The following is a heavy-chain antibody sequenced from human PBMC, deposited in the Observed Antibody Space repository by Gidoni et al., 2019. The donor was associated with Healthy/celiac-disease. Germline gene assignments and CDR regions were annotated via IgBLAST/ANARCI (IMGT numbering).Heavy chain of an antibody. J-gene: IGHJ5*02. CDR3: ARDGNHVVVVAATSGWFDP. D-gene: IGHD2-15*01. CDR2: ISYDGSNK. Sequence: QVQLVESGGGVVQPGRSLRLSCAASGFTFSSYAMHWVRQAPGKGLEWVAVISYDGSNKYYADSVKGRFTISRDNSKNTLYLQMNSLRAEDTAVYYCARDGNHVVVVAATSGWFDPWGQGTLVTVSS. V-gene: IGHV3-30-3*01. CDR1: GFTFSSYA.